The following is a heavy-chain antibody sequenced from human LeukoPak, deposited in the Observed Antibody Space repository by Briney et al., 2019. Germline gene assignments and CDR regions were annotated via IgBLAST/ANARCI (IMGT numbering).Heavy chain of an antibody. Sequence: GGSMRLSCAASGFSFSSYGMHWVRQAPGKGLEWVAFIRYDGSNKYYADSVKGRFTISRDNSKNTLYLQMNSLRAGDTAVYYCAKPHFDDWGQGTLVTVSS. CDR2: IRYDGSNK. CDR3: AKPHFDD. J-gene: IGHJ4*02. CDR1: GFSFSSYG. V-gene: IGHV3-30*02.